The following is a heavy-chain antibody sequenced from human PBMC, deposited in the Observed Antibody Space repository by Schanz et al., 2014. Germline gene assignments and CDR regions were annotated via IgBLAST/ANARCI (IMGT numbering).Heavy chain of an antibody. D-gene: IGHD7-27*01. J-gene: IGHJ4*02. V-gene: IGHV3-48*02. CDR3: VRDYNWGFDN. Sequence: VQLVQSGGGLAQPGGSLTLSCKGSGFDFRSYSLNWVRQAPGKGLEWLAYISSTSRTKYYSDSVKGRFTISRDNAKSSLYLQMSSLRDEDTAIYYCVRDYNWGFDNWGQGTLVTVSS. CDR2: ISSTSRTK. CDR1: GFDFRSYS.